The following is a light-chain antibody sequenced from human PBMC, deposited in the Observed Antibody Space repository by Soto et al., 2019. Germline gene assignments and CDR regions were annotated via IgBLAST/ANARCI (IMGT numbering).Light chain of an antibody. V-gene: IGLV2-14*01. CDR3: SSYTTTATVV. CDR2: ENS. J-gene: IGLJ3*02. Sequence: QSALTQPASVSGSPGQSITISCTGTSRDIGRYNYVSWYQQYPGNAPQLIIYENSDRPSGVSNRFSGSRSGDTASLTISGLQAEDEADYYCSSYTTTATVVFGGGTQLTVL. CDR1: SRDIGRYNY.